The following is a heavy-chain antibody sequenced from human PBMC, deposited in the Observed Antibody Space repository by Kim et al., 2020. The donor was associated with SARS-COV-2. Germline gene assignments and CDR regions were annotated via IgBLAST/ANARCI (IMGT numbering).Heavy chain of an antibody. V-gene: IGHV3-23*01. D-gene: IGHD6-13*01. CDR3: AKNSEQPVYYYYMDV. J-gene: IGHJ6*03. Sequence: DSVKGRFTISRDNSKNTLYLQMNSLRAEDTAVYYCAKNSEQPVYYYYMDVWGKGTTVTVSS.